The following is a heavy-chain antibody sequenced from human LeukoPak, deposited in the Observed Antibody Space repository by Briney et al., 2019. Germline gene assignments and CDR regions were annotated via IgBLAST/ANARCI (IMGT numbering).Heavy chain of an antibody. CDR3: ARDESSSGWYRSNWFDP. CDR1: GYTFTSYY. D-gene: IGHD6-19*01. Sequence: ASVKVSCKASGYTFTSYYMHWVRQAPGQGLEWMGIINPSGGSTSYAQKFQGRVTMTRDTSTSTVYMELSSLRSEDTAVYYCARDESSSGWYRSNWFDPWGQGTLVTVSS. J-gene: IGHJ5*02. V-gene: IGHV1-46*01. CDR2: INPSGGST.